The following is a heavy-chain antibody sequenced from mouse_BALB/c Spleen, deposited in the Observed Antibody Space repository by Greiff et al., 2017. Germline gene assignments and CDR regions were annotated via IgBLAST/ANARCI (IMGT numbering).Heavy chain of an antibody. CDR3: AKHYGSSYVDWFAY. CDR1: GYAFSSYW. Sequence: QVQLQQSGAELVRPGSSVKISCKASGYAFSSYWMNWVKQRPGQGLEWIGQIYPGDGDTNYNGKFKGKATLTADKSSSTAYMQLSSLTSEDSAVYFCAKHYGSSYVDWFAYWGQGTLVTVSA. V-gene: IGHV1-80*01. J-gene: IGHJ3*01. D-gene: IGHD1-1*01. CDR2: IYPGDGDT.